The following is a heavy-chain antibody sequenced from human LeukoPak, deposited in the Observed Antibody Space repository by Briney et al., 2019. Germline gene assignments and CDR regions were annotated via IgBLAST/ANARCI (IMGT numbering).Heavy chain of an antibody. CDR2: IIPIFGTA. CDR1: GGTFSSYA. J-gene: IGHJ5*02. D-gene: IGHD3-16*01. V-gene: IGHV1-69*01. Sequence: ASVKVSCKASGGTFSSYAISWVRQAPGQGLEWMGGIIPIFGTANYAQKFQGRVTITADESTSTAYMELSSLRSEDTAVYYCAIPRVGGDWSARFDPWGQGTLVTVSS. CDR3: AIPRVGGDWSARFDP.